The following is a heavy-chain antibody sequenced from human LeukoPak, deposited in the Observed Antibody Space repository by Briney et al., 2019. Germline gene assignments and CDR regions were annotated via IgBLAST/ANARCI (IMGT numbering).Heavy chain of an antibody. CDR1: GGSISSSSYY. CDR3: ARRHRGYSYGYGDY. V-gene: IGHV4-39*01. Sequence: SETLSLTCTVSGGSISSSSYYWGWIRQPPGKGLERIGSIYYSGSTYYNPSLKSRVTISVDTSKNQFSLKLSSVTAADTAVYYCARRHRGYSYGYGDYWGQGTLVTVSS. CDR2: IYYSGST. J-gene: IGHJ4*02. D-gene: IGHD5-18*01.